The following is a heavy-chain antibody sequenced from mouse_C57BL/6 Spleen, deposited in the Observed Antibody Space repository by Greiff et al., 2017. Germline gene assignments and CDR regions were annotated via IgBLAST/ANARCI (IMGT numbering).Heavy chain of an antibody. Sequence: VQLQQSGAELVRPGSSVKLSCKASGYTFTSYWMHWVKQRPIQGLEWIGNIDPSDSETHYNQKFKDKATLTVDKSSSTAYMQLSSLTSEDSAVYYCARSDDYRFAYWGQGTLVTVSA. CDR2: IDPSDSET. J-gene: IGHJ3*01. D-gene: IGHD2-4*01. CDR3: ARSDDYRFAY. CDR1: GYTFTSYW. V-gene: IGHV1-52*01.